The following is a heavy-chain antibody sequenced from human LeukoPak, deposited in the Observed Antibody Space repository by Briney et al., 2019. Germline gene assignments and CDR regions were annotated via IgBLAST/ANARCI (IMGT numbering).Heavy chain of an antibody. D-gene: IGHD5-24*01. CDR1: GFTFGSYA. CDR3: ARWQQRPIDL. Sequence: QTGGSLRLSCEASGFTFGSYAMSWVRQAPGKGPEWVSAISGSGGTTNYAGSVKGRLTISRDNSQNTLYLQMNSLRAEDTAVYYCARWQQRPIDLWGQGALVTVSS. V-gene: IGHV3-23*01. CDR2: ISGSGGTT. J-gene: IGHJ5*02.